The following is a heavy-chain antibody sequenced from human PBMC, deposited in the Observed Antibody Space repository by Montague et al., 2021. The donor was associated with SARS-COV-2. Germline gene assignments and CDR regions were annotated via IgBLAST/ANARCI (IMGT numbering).Heavy chain of an antibody. Sequence: SLRLSCAASGFTFNNFAMHWVRQAPGKGLEWVAVISYDGSIKYYXDSXRGRFTISRDSSKKTLYLQMNSLRGEDTAVYYCAKNRDIFWFGEGRDSMDVWGQGTTVIVSS. D-gene: IGHD3-10*01. CDR2: ISYDGSIK. V-gene: IGHV3-30*18. CDR1: GFTFNNFA. J-gene: IGHJ6*02. CDR3: AKNRDIFWFGEGRDSMDV.